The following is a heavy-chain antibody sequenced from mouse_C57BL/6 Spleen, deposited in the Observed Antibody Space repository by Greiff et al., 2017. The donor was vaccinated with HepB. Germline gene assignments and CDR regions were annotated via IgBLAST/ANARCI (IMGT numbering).Heavy chain of an antibody. D-gene: IGHD1-1*01. CDR1: GYAFTNYL. CDR3: ARDYGSPPFAY. Sequence: QVQLQQSGAELVRPGTSVKVSCKASGYAFTNYLIEWVKQRPGQGLEWIGVINPGSGGTNYNEKFKGKATLTADKSSSTAYMQLSSLTSEDSAVYCCARDYGSPPFAYWGQGTPVTVSA. J-gene: IGHJ3*01. CDR2: INPGSGGT. V-gene: IGHV1-54*01.